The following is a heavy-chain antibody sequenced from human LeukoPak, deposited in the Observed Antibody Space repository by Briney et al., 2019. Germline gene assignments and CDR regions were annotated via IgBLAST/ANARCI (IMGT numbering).Heavy chain of an antibody. J-gene: IGHJ4*02. CDR2: ISSSSSSI. Sequence: GGSLRLSCAASGFTFSGYTMNWVRQAPGKGLEWVSSISSSSSSIYYADSVKGRFTISRDNAKNALVLQMNSLTAADTAVYYCARDGGSGYCSSSNCYEGFDYWGQGTLVTVSS. V-gene: IGHV3-21*01. CDR3: ARDGGSGYCSSSNCYEGFDY. CDR1: GFTFSGYT. D-gene: IGHD2-2*01.